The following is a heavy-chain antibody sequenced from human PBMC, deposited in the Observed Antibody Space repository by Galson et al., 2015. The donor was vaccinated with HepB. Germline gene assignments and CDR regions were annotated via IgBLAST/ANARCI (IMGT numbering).Heavy chain of an antibody. CDR1: GFTFSSYS. CDR2: ISSSSSYI. J-gene: IGHJ5*02. Sequence: SLRLSCAASGFTFSSYSMDWVRQAPGKGLEWVSSISSSSSYIYYADSVKGRFTISRDNAKNSLYLQMNSLRAEDTAVYYCARDSPYDYVWGSYRYTRWFDPWGQGTLVTVSS. V-gene: IGHV3-21*01. CDR3: ARDSPYDYVWGSYRYTRWFDP. D-gene: IGHD3-16*02.